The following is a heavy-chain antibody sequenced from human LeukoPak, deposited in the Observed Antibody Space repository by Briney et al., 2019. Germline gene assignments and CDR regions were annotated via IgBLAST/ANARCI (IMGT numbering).Heavy chain of an antibody. CDR2: ISYDGSNK. CDR1: GFTFSSYA. Sequence: GGSLRLSCAASGFTFSSYAMHWVRQAPGKGLEWVAVISYDGSNKYYADSVKGRFTISRDNSKNTLYLQMNSLRAEDTAVYYCAGGEGITGTTTPFDYWGQGTLVTVSS. D-gene: IGHD1-7*01. J-gene: IGHJ4*02. V-gene: IGHV3-30*04. CDR3: AGGEGITGTTTPFDY.